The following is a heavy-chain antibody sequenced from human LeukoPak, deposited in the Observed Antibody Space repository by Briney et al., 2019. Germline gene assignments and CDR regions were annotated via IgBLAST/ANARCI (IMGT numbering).Heavy chain of an antibody. V-gene: IGHV1-69*13. D-gene: IGHD4-11*01. CDR3: ARESLGRDDYSNPNYYYYYYMDV. Sequence: SVKVSCKASGGTFSSYAISWVRQAPGQGLEWMGGIIPIFGTANYAQKFQGRVTITADESTSTAYMELSSLRSEDTAVYYCARESLGRDDYSNPNYYYYYYMDVWGKGTTVTVSS. CDR1: GGTFSSYA. J-gene: IGHJ6*03. CDR2: IIPIFGTA.